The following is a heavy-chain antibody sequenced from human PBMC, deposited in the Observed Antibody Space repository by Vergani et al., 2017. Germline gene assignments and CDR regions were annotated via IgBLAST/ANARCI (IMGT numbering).Heavy chain of an antibody. CDR2: ISAYNGNT. D-gene: IGHD3-10*01. J-gene: IGHJ5*02. CDR1: GYTFTSYG. Sequence: QVQLVQSGAEVKKPGASVKVSCKASGYTFTSYGISWVRQAPGQGLEWMGWISAYNGNTNYAQKLQGRVTMTTDTSTSTAYMELRSLRSDDTAVYYCARAVYYYGSGSYFSPQGWFDPWGQGILVTVSS. V-gene: IGHV1-18*01. CDR3: ARAVYYYGSGSYFSPQGWFDP.